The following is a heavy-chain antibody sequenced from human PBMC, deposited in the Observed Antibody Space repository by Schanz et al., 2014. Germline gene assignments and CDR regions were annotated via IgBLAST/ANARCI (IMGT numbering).Heavy chain of an antibody. Sequence: EVQLVESGGGVVQPGRSLRLSCAASGFTFSTSTMHWVRQAPGKGLEYVSSISSKGDMTFYGNSVKGRFTISRDNAKRSLFLQMNSLRVEDTAVYFCVSQTGSPNYWGQGTLVTVSS. J-gene: IGHJ4*02. CDR1: GFTFSTST. D-gene: IGHD6-13*01. CDR2: ISSKGDMT. CDR3: VSQTGSPNY. V-gene: IGHV3-64*01.